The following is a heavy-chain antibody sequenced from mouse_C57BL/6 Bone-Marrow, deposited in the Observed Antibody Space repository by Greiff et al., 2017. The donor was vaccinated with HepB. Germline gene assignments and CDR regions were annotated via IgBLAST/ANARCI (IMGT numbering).Heavy chain of an antibody. CDR3: ARGPLGGYYWYWYFDV. CDR1: GFSINSDCY. J-gene: IGHJ1*03. CDR2: TFYSGIT. D-gene: IGHD2-3*01. V-gene: IGHV3-3*01. Sequence: EVKVEESGPSLVRPSQTLSLTCTVTGFSINSDCYWIWIRQFPGNKLEYIGYTFYSGITYYNPSLESRTYITRDTSKNQFSLKLSSVTTEDTATYYCARGPLGGYYWYWYFDVWGTGTTVTVSS.